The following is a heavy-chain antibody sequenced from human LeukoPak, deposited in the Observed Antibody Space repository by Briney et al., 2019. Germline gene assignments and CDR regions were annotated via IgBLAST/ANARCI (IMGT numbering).Heavy chain of an antibody. CDR1: GVSISSDY. CDR3: ARRKVWEFPDS. Sequence: SETLSLTCTVSGVSISSDYWSWIRQPPGKGLEYIGHIYYNGGADYNPSLKSRVTMSVETSRNQFSLILTSVTAADTAIYYCARRKVWEFPDSWGQGTIVSVSS. V-gene: IGHV4-59*08. J-gene: IGHJ4*02. CDR2: IYYNGGA. D-gene: IGHD1-26*01.